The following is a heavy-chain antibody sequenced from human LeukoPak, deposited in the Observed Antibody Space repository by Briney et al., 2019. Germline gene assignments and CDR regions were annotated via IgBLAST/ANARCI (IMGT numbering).Heavy chain of an antibody. V-gene: IGHV3-7*03. CDR1: GFTFSSYW. J-gene: IGHJ4*02. D-gene: IGHD3-3*01. CDR2: IKQDGSEK. Sequence: GGSLRLSCAASGFTFSSYWMSWVRQAPEKGLEWVANIKQDGSEKYYVDSVKGRFTISRDNAKNSLYLQMNSLRAEDTAVYYCARSPLTYYDFWSGYLYYFDYWGQGTLVTVSS. CDR3: ARSPLTYYDFWSGYLYYFDY.